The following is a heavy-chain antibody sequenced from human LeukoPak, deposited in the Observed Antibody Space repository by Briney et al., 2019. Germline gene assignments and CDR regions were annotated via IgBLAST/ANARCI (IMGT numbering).Heavy chain of an antibody. CDR1: GGSFSDYY. CDR3: ARGGRSYYDSSGYYYS. J-gene: IGHJ4*02. V-gene: IGHV4-34*01. CDR2: INHSGST. Sequence: PSETLSLTCTVYGGSFSDYYWTWIRQPPGKGLEWIGEINHSGSTNYSPSLKSRVTISVDTSKNQFSLKLSSVTAADTAVYYCARGGRSYYDSSGYYYSWGQGTLVTVSS. D-gene: IGHD3-22*01.